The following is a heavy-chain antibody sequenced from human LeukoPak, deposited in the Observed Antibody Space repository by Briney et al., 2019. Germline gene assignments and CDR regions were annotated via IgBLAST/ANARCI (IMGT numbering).Heavy chain of an antibody. CDR1: GLTFSSYA. J-gene: IGHJ3*01. CDR3: AKGRGPTAKAVAFDL. D-gene: IGHD1-1*01. Sequence: PGGSLRPSCAASGLTFSSYAMSWVRQAPGKGLEWVSAISGSGGDTDYADSVNGRFTISRDNSRNTLYLQMNSLRSEDTAVYYCAKGRGPTAKAVAFDLWGQGTMVTVSS. CDR2: ISGSGGDT. V-gene: IGHV3-23*01.